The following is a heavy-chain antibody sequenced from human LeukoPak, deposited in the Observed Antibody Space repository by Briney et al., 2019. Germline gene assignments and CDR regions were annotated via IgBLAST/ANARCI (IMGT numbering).Heavy chain of an antibody. D-gene: IGHD1-7*01. J-gene: IGHJ6*03. CDR2: ISGSGRTT. V-gene: IGHV3-23*01. CDR1: GFTFSSYA. CDR3: AKGDNNWYYRSSTYYYYMDV. Sequence: PGGSLRLFCAASGFTFSSYAMTWVRQAPGKGLEWVSAISGSGRTTYYADSVKGRFTISRDNSKNTLYLQMNSLRAEDTDVYYCAKGDNNWYYRSSTYYYYMDVWGKGTTVTVSS.